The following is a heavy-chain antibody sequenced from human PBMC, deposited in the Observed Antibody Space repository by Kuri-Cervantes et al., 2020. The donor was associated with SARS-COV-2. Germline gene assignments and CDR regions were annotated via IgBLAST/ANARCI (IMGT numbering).Heavy chain of an antibody. V-gene: IGHV6-1*01. CDR2: TYYRSQWYN. J-gene: IGHJ3*02. D-gene: IGHD6-19*01. CDR1: GDRVSSNSAA. CDR3: ARGRGLETHIDAFDI. Sequence: SETLSLTCAISGDRVSSNSAAWNWIRRSPSRGLEWLGRTYYRSQWYNDYAGSVISRITINADISTNQFSLQLKSVTPEDTAVYFCARGRGLETHIDAFDIWGQGTLVTVSS.